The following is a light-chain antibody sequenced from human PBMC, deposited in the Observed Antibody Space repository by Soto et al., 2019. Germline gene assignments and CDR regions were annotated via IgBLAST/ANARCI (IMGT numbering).Light chain of an antibody. Sequence: EIVLTQSPGTLSLPPGERATLSCRASQSVSSSYLAWYQQKPGQAPRLLIYDASSRATGIPDRFSGSGSGTDFTLTISRLEPEDFAVYYCQQYDSSPRTFGQGTKVEIK. V-gene: IGKV3-20*01. J-gene: IGKJ1*01. CDR3: QQYDSSPRT. CDR1: QSVSSSY. CDR2: DAS.